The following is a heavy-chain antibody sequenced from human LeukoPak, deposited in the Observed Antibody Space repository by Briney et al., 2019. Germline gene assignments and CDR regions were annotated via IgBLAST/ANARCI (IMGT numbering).Heavy chain of an antibody. D-gene: IGHD4-23*01. CDR2: IYYSGST. CDR1: GGSISSYY. Sequence: SETLSLTCTVSGGSISSYYWSWIRQPPRKGLEWIGYIYYSGSTDYNPSLKSRVTISVDTSKNQFSLKLSSVTAADTAVYYCARDTVVTPFGMDVWGQGTTVTVSS. V-gene: IGHV4-59*01. J-gene: IGHJ6*02. CDR3: ARDTVVTPFGMDV.